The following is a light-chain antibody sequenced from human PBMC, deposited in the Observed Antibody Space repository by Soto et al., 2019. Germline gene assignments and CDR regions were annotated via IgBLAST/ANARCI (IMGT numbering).Light chain of an antibody. V-gene: IGLV4-60*03. CDR2: LESSGSY. CDR3: ETCDSNTRVV. J-gene: IGLJ2*01. CDR1: SGHISYT. Sequence: QAVVTQSSSASASLGSSVKLTCTLSSGHISYTIAWHQQQPGKAPRYLMKLESSGSYNKGSGIPDRFSGSSSGAVRFLTISNLRSEDEADYYCETCDSNTRVVFGGGTKLTVL.